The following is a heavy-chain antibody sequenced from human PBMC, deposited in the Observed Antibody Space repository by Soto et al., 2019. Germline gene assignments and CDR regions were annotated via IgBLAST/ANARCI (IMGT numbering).Heavy chain of an antibody. Sequence: ASVKVSCKASGYTFTSYYMHWVRQAPGQGLEWMGIINPSGGSTSYAQKFQGRVTMTRDTSTSTVYMELSSLRSEDTAVYYCARDGSAGWLRPDAFAIWGKGTMVTVSS. CDR3: ARDGSAGWLRPDAFAI. D-gene: IGHD5-12*01. CDR1: GYTFTSYY. CDR2: INPSGGST. V-gene: IGHV1-46*01. J-gene: IGHJ3*02.